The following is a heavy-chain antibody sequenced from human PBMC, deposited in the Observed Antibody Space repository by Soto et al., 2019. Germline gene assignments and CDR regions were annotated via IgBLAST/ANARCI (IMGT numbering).Heavy chain of an antibody. J-gene: IGHJ5*02. CDR3: AKGGLGFLEWSHQNNWFDP. D-gene: IGHD3-3*01. CDR2: ISGSGGST. Sequence: PGGSLRLSCAASGFTFSSYAMSWVRQAPGKGLEWVSAISGSGGSTYYADSVKGRFTISRDNSKNTLYLQMNSLRAEDTAVNYCAKGGLGFLEWSHQNNWFDPWGQGTLVTVSS. CDR1: GFTFSSYA. V-gene: IGHV3-23*01.